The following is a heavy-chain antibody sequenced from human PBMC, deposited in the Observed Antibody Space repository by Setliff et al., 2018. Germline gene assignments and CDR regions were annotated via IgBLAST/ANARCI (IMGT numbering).Heavy chain of an antibody. D-gene: IGHD1-20*01. CDR2: VHDNGET. Sequence: ASETLSLTCTVSGVSVASHYWSWIRQAPGTGLEWIAYVHDNGETNQNPSLKSRVTISVDTSKNQFSLKMTSVTAADTAIYYCARYNSSAACFDLWGPGTLVTVSS. J-gene: IGHJ5*02. CDR1: GVSVASHY. V-gene: IGHV4-59*02. CDR3: ARYNSSAACFDL.